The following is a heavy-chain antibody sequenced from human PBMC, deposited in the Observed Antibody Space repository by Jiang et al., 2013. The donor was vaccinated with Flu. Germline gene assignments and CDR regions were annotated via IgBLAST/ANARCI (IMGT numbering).Heavy chain of an antibody. CDR1: GYSFSTYW. D-gene: IGHD6-19*01. CDR2: IYPGDSDT. CDR3: ARQHSGGYVNYFDP. Sequence: GAEVKKPGESLKISCQGSGYSFSTYWIAWVRQVPGKGLEWMGIIYPGDSDTRYSPSFQGQVTISADKSMNTVYLQWSSLKASDTAMYYCARQHSGGYVNYFDPWGQGSLVTVSS. J-gene: IGHJ5*02. V-gene: IGHV5-51*01.